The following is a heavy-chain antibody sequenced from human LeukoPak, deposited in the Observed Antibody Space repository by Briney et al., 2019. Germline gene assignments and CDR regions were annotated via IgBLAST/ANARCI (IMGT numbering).Heavy chain of an antibody. V-gene: IGHV1-18*04. CDR2: VSTYNGNT. D-gene: IGHD5-18*01. CDR1: GYTFTSHG. CDR3: ARDVDTATDQINDY. Sequence: ASVKVSCKASGYTFTSHGISWVRQAPGQGLEWMGWVSTYNGNTNYVPKYQGRVTMTTDTSTSTAYMELRSLRSDDTAVYFCARDVDTATDQINDYWGQGTLVTVSS. J-gene: IGHJ4*02.